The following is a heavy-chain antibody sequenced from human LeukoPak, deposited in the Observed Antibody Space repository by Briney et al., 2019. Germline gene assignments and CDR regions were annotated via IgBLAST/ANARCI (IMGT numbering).Heavy chain of an antibody. CDR2: INWNGGST. Sequence: GGSLRLSCAASGFTFDDYGMSWVRQAPGKGLEWVSGINWNGGSTGYADSVKGRFTISRDNAKNSLYLQMNSLRAEDTALYYCARGLAYYYDSSGYLVTDFDYWGQGTLVTVSS. CDR3: ARGLAYYYDSSGYLVTDFDY. V-gene: IGHV3-20*04. CDR1: GFTFDDYG. J-gene: IGHJ4*02. D-gene: IGHD3-22*01.